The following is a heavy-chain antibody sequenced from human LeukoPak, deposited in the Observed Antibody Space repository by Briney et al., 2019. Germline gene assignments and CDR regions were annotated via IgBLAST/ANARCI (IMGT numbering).Heavy chain of an antibody. CDR1: GFTFDGYG. J-gene: IGHJ5*02. CDR2: INWNGGST. CDR3: ARDRGIGGYNWFDL. Sequence: PGGSLRLSCAASGFTFDGYGMSWVRQAPGKGLEWVSGINWNGGSTDYAGSVKGRFTISRDNAKNSLYLQMNMLRAEDTALYHCARDRGIGGYNWFDLWGQGTLVTVSS. D-gene: IGHD3-10*01. V-gene: IGHV3-20*01.